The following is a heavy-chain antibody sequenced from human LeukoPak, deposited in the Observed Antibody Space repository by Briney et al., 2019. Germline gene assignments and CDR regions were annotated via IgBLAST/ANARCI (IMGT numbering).Heavy chain of an antibody. CDR1: GFSFRNYA. CDR2: ISGSGGSI. V-gene: IGHV3-23*01. Sequence: PGGSLRLSCAASGFSFRNYAMSWVRQAPGTGLEWVSSISGSGGSIYYADSVKGRFTFSRDNSKNTLYLQMNSLRAEDTAVYYCAEGRGVSVPFDYWGQGTLVTVSS. D-gene: IGHD3-16*01. CDR3: AEGRGVSVPFDY. J-gene: IGHJ4*02.